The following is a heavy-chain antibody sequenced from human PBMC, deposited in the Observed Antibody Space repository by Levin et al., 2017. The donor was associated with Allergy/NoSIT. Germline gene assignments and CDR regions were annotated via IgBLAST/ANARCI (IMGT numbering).Heavy chain of an antibody. D-gene: IGHD3-22*01. J-gene: IGHJ4*02. Sequence: GGSLRLSCAASGFTFSSYGMHWVRQAPGKGLEWVAVISYDGSNKYYADSVKGRFTISRDNSKNTLYLQMNSLRAEDTAVYYCAKDTYYDSSGYCDYWGQGTLVTVSS. CDR1: GFTFSSYG. CDR3: AKDTYYDSSGYCDY. CDR2: ISYDGSNK. V-gene: IGHV3-30*18.